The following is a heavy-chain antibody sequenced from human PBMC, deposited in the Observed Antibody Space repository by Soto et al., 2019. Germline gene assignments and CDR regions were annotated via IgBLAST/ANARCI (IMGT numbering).Heavy chain of an antibody. CDR3: ARVDPSLWELQPARSASHI. J-gene: IGHJ3*02. CDR1: GGSFSSYY. D-gene: IGHD1-26*01. V-gene: IGHV4-59*01. Sequence: SETLSLTCTVSGGSFSSYYWSWIRQPPGKGLEWIGYIYFSGSTNYNPSLKSRVTISIDTSKNQFSLKLSSVTAADTAVYYCARVDPSLWELQPARSASHIRGQATMVPVAS. CDR2: IYFSGST.